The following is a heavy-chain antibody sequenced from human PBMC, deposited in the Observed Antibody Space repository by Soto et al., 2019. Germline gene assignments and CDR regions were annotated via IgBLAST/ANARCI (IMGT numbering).Heavy chain of an antibody. V-gene: IGHV3-7*03. Sequence: DLEESGGGLVQPGGSLRLSCAASGFTFSSYWMNWVRQAPGKGLEWVANINQDGNEDNLLDSVKGRFTISRDNPKKSLFLQMNSLRVDDPALYYFGNTGDVTHAFPAYWGQGALVSVSS. CDR3: GNTGDVTHAFPAY. CDR1: GFTFSSYW. J-gene: IGHJ4*02. D-gene: IGHD7-27*01. CDR2: INQDGNED.